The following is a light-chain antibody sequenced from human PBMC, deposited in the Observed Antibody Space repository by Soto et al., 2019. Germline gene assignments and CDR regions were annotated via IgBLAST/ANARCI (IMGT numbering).Light chain of an antibody. V-gene: IGKV3-20*01. CDR2: GAS. CDR1: QSISSSY. Sequence: VLTQSPGTLSLSPGERATISCRASQSISSSYLAWYQHKPGQAPRLLIYGASSWATGIPHRFSGSGAGTDFSLPISRLGPEDCGMYYCQQYGGSRPSPFGQGTRLETK. J-gene: IGKJ2*01. CDR3: QQYGGSRPSP.